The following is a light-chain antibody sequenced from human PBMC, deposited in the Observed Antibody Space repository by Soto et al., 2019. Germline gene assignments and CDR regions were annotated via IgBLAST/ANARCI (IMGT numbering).Light chain of an antibody. CDR1: NTDVGGYNY. CDR2: EVR. CDR3: TSYTPTGALA. V-gene: IGLV2-14*01. J-gene: IGLJ3*02. Sequence: QSALTQPASVSGSPGQSITVSCTGTNTDVGGYNYVSWYQHRPGKAPRLMIYEVRNRLSGVSNRFSGSKSGNTASLTISGLQSEDEADYYCTSYTPTGALAFGCGTKLTVL.